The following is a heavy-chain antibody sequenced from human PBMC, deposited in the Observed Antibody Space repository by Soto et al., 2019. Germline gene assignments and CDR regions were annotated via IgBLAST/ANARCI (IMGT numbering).Heavy chain of an antibody. CDR2: IYSGGST. CDR1: GFTVSSNY. CDR3: AREVGHGWFDP. V-gene: IGHV3-53*04. J-gene: IGHJ5*02. Sequence: EVQLVESGGGLVQPGGSLRLSCAASGFTVSSNYMSWVRQAPGKGLEWVSVIYSGGSTYYADSVKGRFTISRHNSKNTLYLQMNILRAEDTAVYYCAREVGHGWFDPWGQGTLVTVSS.